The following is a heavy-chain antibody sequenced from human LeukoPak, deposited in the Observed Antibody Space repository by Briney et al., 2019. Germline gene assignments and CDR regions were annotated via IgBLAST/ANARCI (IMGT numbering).Heavy chain of an antibody. V-gene: IGHV1-18*01. Sequence: ASVRVSCKASGYTFTSYGISWVRQAPGQGLEWMGWISAYNGNTNYAQKLQGRVTVTTDTSTCTAYMELRSLRSDDTAVYYCARRGATTSAFDYWGQGTLVTVSS. CDR3: ARRGATTSAFDY. CDR1: GYTFTSYG. J-gene: IGHJ4*02. D-gene: IGHD1-26*01. CDR2: ISAYNGNT.